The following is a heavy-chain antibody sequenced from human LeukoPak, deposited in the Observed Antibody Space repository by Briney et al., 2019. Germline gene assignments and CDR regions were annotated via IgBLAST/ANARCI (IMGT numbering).Heavy chain of an antibody. J-gene: IGHJ4*02. D-gene: IGHD5-12*01. CDR3: ARQAGYGPFDY. CDR2: ISSSSSYI. Sequence: GGSLRRSCAASGFTFSSYSMNWVRQAPGKGLEWVSSISSSSSYIYYADSVKGRFTISRDNAKNSLYLQMNRLRAEDTAVYYCARQAGYGPFDYWGQGTLVTVSS. CDR1: GFTFSSYS. V-gene: IGHV3-21*01.